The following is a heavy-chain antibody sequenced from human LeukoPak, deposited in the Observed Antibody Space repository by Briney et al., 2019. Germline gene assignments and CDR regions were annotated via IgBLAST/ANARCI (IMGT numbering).Heavy chain of an antibody. CDR2: INARGDT. CDR1: GWSFNDYY. Sequence: SETLSLTCAVYGWSFNDYYWNWIRQPPGKGLEWIGEINARGDTNYNPSLKSRVTISVDTSKKQFSLRLTSLIAADTALYYCARGQVPTARGYNWFDTWGQGTLVTVSS. J-gene: IGHJ5*02. D-gene: IGHD2-2*01. V-gene: IGHV4-34*01. CDR3: ARGQVPTARGYNWFDT.